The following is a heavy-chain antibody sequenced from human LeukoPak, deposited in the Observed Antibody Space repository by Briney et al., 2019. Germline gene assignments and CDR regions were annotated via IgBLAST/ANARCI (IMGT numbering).Heavy chain of an antibody. D-gene: IGHD5-24*01. Sequence: GGSLRLSCAASGFTFSSYSMNWVRQAPGKGLEWVSSISSSSSYIYYADSVKGRFTISRDNAKDSLYLQMNSLRAEDTAVYYCAPPLVEMATIGIDYWGQGTLVTVSS. CDR3: APPLVEMATIGIDY. CDR1: GFTFSSYS. CDR2: ISSSSSYI. V-gene: IGHV3-21*01. J-gene: IGHJ4*02.